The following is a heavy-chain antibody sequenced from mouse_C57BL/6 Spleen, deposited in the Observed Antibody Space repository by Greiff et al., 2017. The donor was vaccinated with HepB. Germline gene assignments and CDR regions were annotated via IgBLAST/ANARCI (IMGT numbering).Heavy chain of an antibody. J-gene: IGHJ3*01. CDR3: ARGPIGTARPPFAY. D-gene: IGHD3-1*01. CDR2: IHPNSGST. Sequence: QVQLKQSGAELVKPGASVKLSCKASGYTFTSYWMHWVKQRPGQGLEWIGMIHPNSGSTNYNEKFKSKATLTVDKSSSTAYMQLSSLTSEDSAVYYCARGPIGTARPPFAYWGQGTLVTVSA. CDR1: GYTFTSYW. V-gene: IGHV1-64*01.